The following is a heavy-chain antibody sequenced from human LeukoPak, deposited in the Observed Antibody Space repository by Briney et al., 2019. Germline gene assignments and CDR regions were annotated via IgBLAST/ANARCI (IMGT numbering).Heavy chain of an antibody. V-gene: IGHV1-24*01. J-gene: IGHJ3*02. D-gene: IGHD3-16*01. Sequence: GASVKVSCKASGYTFTGYYMHWVRQAPGKGLEWMGGFDPEDGETIYAQKFQGRVTVTEDTSTDTAYMELSSLRSEDTAVYYCATTLLVWGARGAFDIWGQGTMVTVSS. CDR2: FDPEDGET. CDR1: GYTFTGYY. CDR3: ATTLLVWGARGAFDI.